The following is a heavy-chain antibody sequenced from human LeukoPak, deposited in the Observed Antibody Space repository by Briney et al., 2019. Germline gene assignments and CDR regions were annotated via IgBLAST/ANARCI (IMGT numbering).Heavy chain of an antibody. CDR3: ARGRITMIVVVPDDAFDI. Sequence: PGGSLRLSCAASGFTVSTSYMNWVRQAPGKGLEWVSSISSSSSYIYYADSVKGRFTISRDNAKNSLYLQMNSLRAEDTAVYYCARGRITMIVVVPDDAFDIWGQGTMVTVSS. D-gene: IGHD3-22*01. J-gene: IGHJ3*02. V-gene: IGHV3-21*01. CDR1: GFTVSTSY. CDR2: ISSSSSYI.